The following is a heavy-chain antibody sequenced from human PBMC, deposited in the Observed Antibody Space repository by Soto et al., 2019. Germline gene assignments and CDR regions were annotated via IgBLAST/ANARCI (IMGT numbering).Heavy chain of an antibody. CDR2: ISSDGSST. Sequence: EVQLVESGGGLVQPGGSLRLSCAASGFTFSSYWMHWVRQAPGKGLVWVSRISSDGSSTSYADSVKGRFTISRDNAKNTLYLKMNSLRAADTAVYYCARVGGYGDSEDYWGQGTLVTVSS. D-gene: IGHD4-17*01. J-gene: IGHJ4*02. CDR1: GFTFSSYW. CDR3: ARVGGYGDSEDY. V-gene: IGHV3-74*01.